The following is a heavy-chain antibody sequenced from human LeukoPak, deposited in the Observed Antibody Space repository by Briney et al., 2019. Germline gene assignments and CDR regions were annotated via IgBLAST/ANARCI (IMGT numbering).Heavy chain of an antibody. CDR3: AREVDYYDSSGSYTDY. CDR2: ISHRVSDV. CDR1: GFTFSDYY. D-gene: IGHD3-22*01. J-gene: IGHJ4*02. V-gene: IGHV3-11*01. Sequence: SCKASGFTFSDYYMSWIRQAPGKGLEWVSYISHRVSDVQYADSVKGRFTISRDNAKNSLYLQMNSLRAEDTAVYYCAREVDYYDSSGSYTDYWGQGTLVTVSS.